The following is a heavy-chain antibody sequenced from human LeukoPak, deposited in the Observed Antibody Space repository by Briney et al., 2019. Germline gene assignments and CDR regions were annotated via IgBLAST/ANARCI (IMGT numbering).Heavy chain of an antibody. V-gene: IGHV3-11*04. CDR3: ARWRGLGKNYYDSSGYYFRWFDP. D-gene: IGHD3-22*01. Sequence: PGGSLRLSCAASGFTFSDYYMSWIRQAPGKGLEWVSYISSSGSTIYYADSVKGRFTISRDNAKNSLYLQMNSLRAEDTAVYYCARWRGLGKNYYDSSGYYFRWFDPWGQGTLVTVSS. CDR2: ISSSGSTI. J-gene: IGHJ5*02. CDR1: GFTFSDYY.